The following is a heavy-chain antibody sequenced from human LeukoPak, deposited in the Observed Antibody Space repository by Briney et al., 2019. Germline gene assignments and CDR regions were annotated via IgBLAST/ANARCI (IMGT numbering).Heavy chain of an antibody. V-gene: IGHV3-74*01. J-gene: IGHJ4*02. CDR1: GFTFSKYW. CDR3: ATKQWLAPPPDS. CDR2: INTDGTVT. Sequence: GGSLRLSCAASGFTFSKYWMLWVRQAPGKGLESVSRINTDGTVTTYADSVKGRFTVSRDNADNTMFLQMNSVRDEDTAVYNCATKQWLAPPPDSWGQGTPVTVSS. D-gene: IGHD6-19*01.